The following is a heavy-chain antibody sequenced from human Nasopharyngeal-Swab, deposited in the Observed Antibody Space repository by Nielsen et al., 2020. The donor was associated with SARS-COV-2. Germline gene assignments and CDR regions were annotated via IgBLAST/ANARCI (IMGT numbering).Heavy chain of an antibody. CDR3: ARGGYGNYYYYYYYMDV. J-gene: IGHJ6*03. CDR1: GFTFSSYW. D-gene: IGHD4-23*01. V-gene: IGHV3-74*01. CDR2: INTDRSST. Sequence: GESLKISCAASGFTFSSYWMHWVRQAPGKGLVWVSRINTDRSSTNYADSVKGRFTISRDNAKNTVYLQMNSLRAEDTAVYYCARGGYGNYYYYYYYMDVWGKGTTVTVSS.